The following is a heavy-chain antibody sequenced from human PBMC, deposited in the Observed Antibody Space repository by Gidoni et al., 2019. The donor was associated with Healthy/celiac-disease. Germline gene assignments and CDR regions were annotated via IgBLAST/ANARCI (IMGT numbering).Heavy chain of an antibody. CDR2: ISYDGSNK. CDR1: GFTFSSYG. Sequence: QVQLAESGGGVVQPGRSLRLSCAASGFTFSSYGMHWVRQAPGKGVAWVAVISYDGSNKYYADSVKGRFTISRDNSKSTLYLQMNSLRAEDTAVYYCAKDRSPPPRLRYFDWLDYYYGMDVWGQGTTVTVSS. V-gene: IGHV3-30*18. J-gene: IGHJ6*02. CDR3: AKDRSPPPRLRYFDWLDYYYGMDV. D-gene: IGHD3-9*01.